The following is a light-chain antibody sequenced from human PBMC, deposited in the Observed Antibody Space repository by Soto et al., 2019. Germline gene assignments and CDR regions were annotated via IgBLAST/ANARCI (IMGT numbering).Light chain of an antibody. CDR1: SSDVGGYNY. J-gene: IGLJ2*01. V-gene: IGLV2-14*01. CDR2: EVS. CDR3: SSYTSSSTLV. Sequence: QSALTQPASVSGSPGQSITISFTGTSSDVGGYNYVSWYQQHPGKAPKLMIYEVSNRPSGVSNRFSGSKSGNTASLTISGVQAEDEADYYCSSYTSSSTLVFGGGTQLTVL.